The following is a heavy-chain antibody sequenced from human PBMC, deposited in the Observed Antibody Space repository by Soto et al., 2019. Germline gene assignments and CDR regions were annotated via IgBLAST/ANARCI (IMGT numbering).Heavy chain of an antibody. D-gene: IGHD3-16*02. Sequence: QVQLVESGGGVVQPGRSLRLSCAASGFSFSSFGMHWVRQAPGKELEWVAFNSYDGSNKYYADSVKGRFTISRDSSEKTLYLQMNSLRPEDTAVYYCAKALGELSPESYDYWGQGTLVTVSS. CDR3: AKALGELSPESYDY. CDR2: NSYDGSNK. V-gene: IGHV3-30*18. CDR1: GFSFSSFG. J-gene: IGHJ4*02.